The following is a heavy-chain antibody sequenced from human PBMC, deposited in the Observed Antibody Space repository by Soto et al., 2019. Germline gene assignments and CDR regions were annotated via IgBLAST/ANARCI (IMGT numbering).Heavy chain of an antibody. CDR3: ARHYPIGNNWNYFDY. D-gene: IGHD1-1*01. CDR1: GGSISSYY. CDR2: ISYTGST. J-gene: IGHJ4*02. V-gene: IGHV4-59*08. Sequence: PSETLSLTCSVSGGSISSYYWVWLRQPPGKGLEWIGYISYTGSTDYSPSLKSRVTISVDTSKNQFSLKVRSVTAADTAIYFCARHYPIGNNWNYFDYWGRGTLVTVSS.